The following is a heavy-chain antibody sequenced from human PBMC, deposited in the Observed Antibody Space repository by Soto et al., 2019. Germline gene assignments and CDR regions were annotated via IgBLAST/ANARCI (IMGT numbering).Heavy chain of an antibody. CDR3: ARADRIMITFGGIYYFDY. CDR2: INAGNGNT. Sequence: GASVKVSCKASGYTFTNYAMHWVRQAPGQRLEWMGWINAGNGNTKYSQKFQGRVTITRDTSASTAYMELSSLRSEDTAAYYCARADRIMITFGGIYYFDYWGQGALVTVSS. J-gene: IGHJ4*02. CDR1: GYTFTNYA. D-gene: IGHD3-16*01. V-gene: IGHV1-3*01.